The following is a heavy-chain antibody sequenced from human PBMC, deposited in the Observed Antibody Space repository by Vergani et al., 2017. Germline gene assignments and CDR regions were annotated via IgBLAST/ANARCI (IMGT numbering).Heavy chain of an antibody. CDR2: VLPKNGET. CDR3: ATEAKLGYKWNLLDY. Sequence: EVQLIQSGAEVKKPGATVQISCRVSGYTFSDYYMHWIQQAPGKGLEWVGLVLPKNGETKYADTFLGRVTVSSDTSTDTAYMELTSLRFEDPAVYYCATEAKLGYKWNLLDYWGQGNLIIVSP. CDR1: GYTFSDYY. V-gene: IGHV1-69-2*01. D-gene: IGHD1-1*01. J-gene: IGHJ4*02.